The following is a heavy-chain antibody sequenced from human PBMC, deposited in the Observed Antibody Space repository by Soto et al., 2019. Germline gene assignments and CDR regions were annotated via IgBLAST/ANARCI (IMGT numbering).Heavy chain of an antibody. Sequence: QVQFVESGGGVVQPERSQRLSCTASKFTFASYVMHWVRQAPGEGLEWVALISFDGTNKYYADSVKGRFTISRDNSKNTMYLQMNSLRPEDTAVYYCAREMIPMIMGGMSAIDVW. D-gene: IGHD3-22*01. J-gene: IGHJ6*01. CDR3: AREMIPMIMGGMSAIDV. V-gene: IGHV3-30*04. CDR2: ISFDGTNK. CDR1: KFTFASYV.